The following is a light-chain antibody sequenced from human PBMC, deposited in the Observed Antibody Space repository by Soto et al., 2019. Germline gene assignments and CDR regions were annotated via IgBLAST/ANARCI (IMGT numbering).Light chain of an antibody. CDR3: ISYTTRSTSYV. V-gene: IGLV2-14*02. CDR1: SSDVGNYNL. Sequence: QSALTQPASVSGSPGQSITISCTGTSSDVGNYNLVSWYQQHPGKAPKLMIFEVSNRPSGVSNRFSGSKSGNTASLTISGLQAQAEDAYYCISYTTRSTSYVSGTGTNLTVL. J-gene: IGLJ1*01. CDR2: EVS.